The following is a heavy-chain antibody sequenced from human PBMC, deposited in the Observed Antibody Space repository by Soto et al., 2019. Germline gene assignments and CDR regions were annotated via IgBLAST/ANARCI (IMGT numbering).Heavy chain of an antibody. V-gene: IGHV1-69*01. CDR3: ARDFPSSSSDP. CDR2: IIPIFGTA. J-gene: IGHJ5*02. CDR1: GGTFSSYA. Sequence: QVQLVQSGAEVKKPGSSVKVSCKASGGTFSSYAITWVRQAPGQGLEWMGGIIPIFGTANFAQKFQGRVTITADASLTTAYMELSSLRSDDTALYYCARDFPSSSSDPWGQGTLVTVSS.